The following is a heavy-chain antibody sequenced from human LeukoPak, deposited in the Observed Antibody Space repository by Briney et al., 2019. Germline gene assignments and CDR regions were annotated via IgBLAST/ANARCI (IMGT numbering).Heavy chain of an antibody. CDR3: ARGGRAAAGYYYYGMDV. V-gene: IGHV1-69*04. CDR1: GGTFSSYA. J-gene: IGHJ6*02. D-gene: IGHD6-13*01. CDR2: IIPILGIA. Sequence: GASVKVSCEASGGTFSSYAISWVRQAPGQGLEWMGRIIPILGIANYAQKFQGRVTITADKSTSTAYMELSSLRSEDTAVYYCARGGRAAAGYYYYGMDVWGQGTTVTVSS.